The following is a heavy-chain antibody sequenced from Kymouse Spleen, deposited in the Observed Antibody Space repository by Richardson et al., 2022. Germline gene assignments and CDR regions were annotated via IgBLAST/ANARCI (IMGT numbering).Heavy chain of an antibody. V-gene: IGHV4-39*01. Sequence: QLQLQESGPGLVKPSETLSLTCTVSGGSISSSSYYWGWIRQPPGKGLEWIGSIYYSGSTYYNPSLKSRVTISVDTSKNQFSLKLSSVTAADTAVYYCARVNYYGSGSYYHFDYWGQGTLVTVSS. CDR1: GGSISSSSYY. CDR3: ARVNYYGSGSYYHFDY. J-gene: IGHJ4*02. D-gene: IGHD3-10*01. CDR2: IYYSGST.